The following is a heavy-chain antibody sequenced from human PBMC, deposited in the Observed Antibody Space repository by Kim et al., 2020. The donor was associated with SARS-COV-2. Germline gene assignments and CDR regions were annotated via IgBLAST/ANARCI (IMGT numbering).Heavy chain of an antibody. CDR3: ARRINGRNGHFDY. J-gene: IGHJ4*02. CDR1: GYSFSTYW. CDR2: IYPGDSDA. D-gene: IGHD2-21*01. Sequence: GASLKISCKASGYSFSTYWIGWVRQTPGKGLEWMGIIYPGDSDARYNPSFEGQVTISADKSIDTAYLQWNSVKASDSAMYYCARRINGRNGHFDYWGQGTRVTVSS. V-gene: IGHV5-51*01.